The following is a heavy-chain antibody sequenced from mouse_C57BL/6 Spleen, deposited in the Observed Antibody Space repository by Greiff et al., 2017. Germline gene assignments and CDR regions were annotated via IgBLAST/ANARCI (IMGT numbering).Heavy chain of an antibody. D-gene: IGHD1-1*01. V-gene: IGHV1-47*01. CDR3: ARGITTVGGSYFDD. CDR1: GYTFTTYP. CDR2: FHPYNDDT. Sequence: VKLMESGPELVKPGASVKMSCKASGYTFTTYPIEWMKQNHGKSLEWIGNFHPYNDDTKYNEKFKGKATLPVEISSSTDYLELSRLTSDDSAVYYCARGITTVGGSYFDDWGQGTTLTVSS. J-gene: IGHJ2*01.